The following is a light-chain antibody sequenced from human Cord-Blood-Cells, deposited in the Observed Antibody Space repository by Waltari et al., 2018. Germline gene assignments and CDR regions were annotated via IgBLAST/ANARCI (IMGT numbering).Light chain of an antibody. CDR1: RSISSW. CDR2: KAS. Sequence: DIQMTQSPSTLSASVGDRVTITCRASRSISSWLAWYQQKPGKAPKLLIYKASSLESGVPSRFTGSGSGTEFTLTIRSLQPDDVAAYYCQQYNSYWTFDQGTKVEIK. V-gene: IGKV1-5*03. J-gene: IGKJ1*01. CDR3: QQYNSYWT.